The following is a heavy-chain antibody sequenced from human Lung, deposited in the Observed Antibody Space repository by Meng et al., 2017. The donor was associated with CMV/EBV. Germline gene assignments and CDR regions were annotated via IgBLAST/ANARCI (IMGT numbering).Heavy chain of an antibody. Sequence: SXKISXAAPGFTFSDYYMSWIRQAPGKGLEWVSYISSSGSTIYYADSVKGRFTISRDNAKNSLYLQMNSLRAEDTAVYYCARARRVAGDYFDYWGQGTXVTVSS. CDR3: ARARRVAGDYFDY. D-gene: IGHD3-3*01. CDR2: ISSSGSTI. CDR1: GFTFSDYY. V-gene: IGHV3-11*01. J-gene: IGHJ4*02.